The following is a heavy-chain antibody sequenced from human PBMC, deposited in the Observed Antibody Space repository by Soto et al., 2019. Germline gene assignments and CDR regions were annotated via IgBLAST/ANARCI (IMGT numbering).Heavy chain of an antibody. CDR1: GFTFDDYA. D-gene: IGHD1-1*01. V-gene: IGHV3-43D*04. CDR2: ISWDGGST. J-gene: IGHJ6*02. Sequence: GGSLRLSCAASGFTFDDYAMHWVRQAPGKGLEWVSLISWDGGSTYYADSVKGRFTISRDNSKNSLYLQMNSLRAEDTALYYCAKDINWNHLRGDGSYYGMDVWGQGTTVTVSS. CDR3: AKDINWNHLRGDGSYYGMDV.